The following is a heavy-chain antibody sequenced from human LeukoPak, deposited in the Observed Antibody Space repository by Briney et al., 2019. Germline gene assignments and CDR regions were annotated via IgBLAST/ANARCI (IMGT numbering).Heavy chain of an antibody. V-gene: IGHV3-23*01. J-gene: IGHJ3*02. D-gene: IGHD3-22*01. CDR1: GFTFSSYA. CDR2: ISGSGGST. Sequence: GGSLRLSCAASGFTFSSYAMSWVRQAPGRGLEWVSAISGSGGSTYYADSVKGRFTISRDNSKNTLYLQMNSLRAEDTAVYYCAKDRAYDSSGYYYMAHAFDIWGQGTMVAVSS. CDR3: AKDRAYDSSGYYYMAHAFDI.